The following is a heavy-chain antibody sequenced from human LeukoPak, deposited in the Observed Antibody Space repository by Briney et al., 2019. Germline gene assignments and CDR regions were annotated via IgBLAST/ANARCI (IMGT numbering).Heavy chain of an antibody. CDR1: GYTFTGYY. D-gene: IGHD6-6*01. V-gene: IGHV1-2*06. CDR2: INPNSGGT. Sequence: ASVKVSCKASGYTFTGYYMHWVRRAPGQGLEWMGRINPNSGGTNYAQKFQGRVTMTRDTSISTAYMELSRLRSDDTAVYYCARAARSRFLFDYWGQGTLVTVSS. CDR3: ARAARSRFLFDY. J-gene: IGHJ4*02.